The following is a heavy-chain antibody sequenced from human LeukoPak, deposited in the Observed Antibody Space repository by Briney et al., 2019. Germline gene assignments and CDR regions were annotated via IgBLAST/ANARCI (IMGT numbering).Heavy chain of an antibody. CDR3: ARAGTGYSAGWYY. D-gene: IGHD6-13*01. J-gene: IGHJ4*02. Sequence: SETLSLTCTISAGSISGYYWSWIRQPPGKGLEWIGYIFYSGSTNYNPSLKSRVTISVDTSKNQFSLRLTSVTAADTAVYYCARAGTGYSAGWYYWGQGTLVTVSS. CDR1: AGSISGYY. V-gene: IGHV4-59*01. CDR2: IFYSGST.